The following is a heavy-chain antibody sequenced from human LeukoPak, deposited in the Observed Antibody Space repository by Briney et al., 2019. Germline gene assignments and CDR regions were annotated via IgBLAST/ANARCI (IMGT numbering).Heavy chain of an antibody. CDR1: GGSISSYY. CDR2: IYYSGST. V-gene: IGHV4-59*01. Sequence: SETLSLTCTVSGGSISSYYWGWIRQSPGKGLEWIGYIYYSGSTNYNPSLKSRVTISVDTSKDQFSLKLSSVTAADTAVYYCARAPPAIFGVVIGFDYWGQGTLVTVSS. D-gene: IGHD3-3*01. J-gene: IGHJ4*02. CDR3: ARAPPAIFGVVIGFDY.